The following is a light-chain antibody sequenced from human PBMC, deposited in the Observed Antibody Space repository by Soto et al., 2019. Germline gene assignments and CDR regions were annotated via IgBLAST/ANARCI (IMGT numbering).Light chain of an antibody. V-gene: IGLV2-14*03. CDR3: CSLTTSHTYV. Sequence: QSALTQPASVSGSPGQSITISCTGTSSDLAIYNYVSWYQQQPGKAPKLMIYHVTYRPSGVSNRYSGSKSGNSASLTISGLQADDEADYYCCSLTTSHTYVFGSGTKLTVL. CDR2: HVT. J-gene: IGLJ1*01. CDR1: SSDLAIYNY.